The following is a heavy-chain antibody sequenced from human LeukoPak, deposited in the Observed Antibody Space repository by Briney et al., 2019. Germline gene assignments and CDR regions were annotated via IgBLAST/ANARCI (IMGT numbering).Heavy chain of an antibody. J-gene: IGHJ3*01. V-gene: IGHV1-69*13. D-gene: IGHD4-17*01. CDR3: ARTRPGSVTTPNSDAFDA. Sequence: SVKVSCKSSGGVFSSYAVTWVRQAPGQGLEWMGGIIPLFHTADYAQQFRDRVTITADESTTTVYMDLSSLTPEDTAVYYCARTRPGSVTTPNSDAFDAWGQGTMVSVSS. CDR2: IIPLFHTA. CDR1: GGVFSSYA.